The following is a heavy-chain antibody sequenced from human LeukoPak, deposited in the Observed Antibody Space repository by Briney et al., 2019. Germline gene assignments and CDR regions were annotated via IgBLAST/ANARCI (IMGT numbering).Heavy chain of an antibody. CDR3: ARIQYGMDV. D-gene: IGHD2/OR15-2a*01. V-gene: IGHV3-48*04. Sequence: PGRSLRLSRAASGFTFSSYSTNSVRQSPGTGLVWVSYISPSGDTIYYADSVKGRFTISRDNAKNSLYLQMNSLRAEDTAVYYCARIQYGMDVWGQGTTVTVSS. CDR1: GFTFSSYS. CDR2: ISPSGDTI. J-gene: IGHJ6*02.